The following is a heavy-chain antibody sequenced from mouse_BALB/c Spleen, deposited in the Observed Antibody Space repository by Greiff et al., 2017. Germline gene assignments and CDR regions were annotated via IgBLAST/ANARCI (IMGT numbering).Heavy chain of an antibody. D-gene: IGHD2-14*01. CDR2: IWWDDDK. J-gene: IGHJ4*01. Sequence: QVTLKVSGPGILQPSQTLSLTCSFSGFSLSTSGMGVGWIRQPSGKGLEWLAHIWWDDDKRYNPALKSRLTISKDTSSNQVFLKIASVDTADTATYYCARFYYRYDEGPYYAMDYWGQGTSVTVSS. CDR3: ARFYYRYDEGPYYAMDY. V-gene: IGHV8-8*01. CDR1: GFSLSTSGMG.